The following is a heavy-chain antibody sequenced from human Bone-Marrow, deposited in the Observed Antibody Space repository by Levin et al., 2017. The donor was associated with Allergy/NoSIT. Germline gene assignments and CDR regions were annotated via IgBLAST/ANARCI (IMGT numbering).Heavy chain of an antibody. J-gene: IGHJ4*02. CDR3: TRDRGEWGQFYFDY. D-gene: IGHD1-26*01. CDR2: ISGSGVAT. CDR1: GFTFKTYA. Sequence: LSLTCAASGFTFKTYAMNWVRQAPGKGLEWISAISGSGVATYYAESVKGRFFISRDNSRDTLYVQMNTLGVEDTAVYYCTRDRGEWGQFYFDYWGQGILVTVSS. V-gene: IGHV3-23*01.